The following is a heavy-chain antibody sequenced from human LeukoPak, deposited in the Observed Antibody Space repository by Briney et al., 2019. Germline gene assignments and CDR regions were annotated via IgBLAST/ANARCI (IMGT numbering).Heavy chain of an antibody. CDR3: ARVGGSSGASDI. D-gene: IGHD5-12*01. CDR1: GGAFMNYV. CDR2: IIPMSGTA. J-gene: IGHJ3*02. V-gene: IGHV1-69*06. Sequence: SVKVSCKVSGGAFMNYVITWVRQAPGQGFEWMGRIIPMSGTANYPQKFQGRVTIMADKSTNTVYMELRRLRSEDTAVYFCARVGGSSGASDIWRQGTMVIVSS.